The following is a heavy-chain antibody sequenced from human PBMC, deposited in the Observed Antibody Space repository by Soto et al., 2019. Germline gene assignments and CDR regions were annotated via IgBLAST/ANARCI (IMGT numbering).Heavy chain of an antibody. D-gene: IGHD6-13*01. CDR3: ARDRRYSSSWYYYYYYGMDV. CDR2: IKQDGSEK. V-gene: IGHV3-7*01. J-gene: IGHJ6*02. CDR1: GFTFSSYW. Sequence: LRLSCAASGFTFSSYWMSWVRQAPGKGLEWVANIKQDGSEKYYVDSVKGRFTISRDNAKNSLYLQMNSLRAEDTAVYYCARDRRYSSSWYYYYYYGMDVWGQGTTVTVSS.